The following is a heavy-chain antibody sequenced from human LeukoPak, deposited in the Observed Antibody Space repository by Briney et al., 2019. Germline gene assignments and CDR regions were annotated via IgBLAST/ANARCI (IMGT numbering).Heavy chain of an antibody. D-gene: IGHD3-10*01. V-gene: IGHV3-23*01. J-gene: IGHJ4*02. Sequence: GGSLSLSSAASGFTFTSYAMNWVRQAPGKGLEWVSSISASGVSTYYADSVKGRFTISRDNSENTLYLQMNSLRADDTAVYYCAKGDGSGSYYNRPSDYWGQGTLVTVSS. CDR3: AKGDGSGSYYNRPSDY. CDR1: GFTFTSYA. CDR2: ISASGVST.